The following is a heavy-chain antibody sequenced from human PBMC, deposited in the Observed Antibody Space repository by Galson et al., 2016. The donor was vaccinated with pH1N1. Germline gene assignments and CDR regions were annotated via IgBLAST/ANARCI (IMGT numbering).Heavy chain of an antibody. D-gene: IGHD2-2*01. J-gene: IGHJ4*02. Sequence: SLRLSCAASEFTFSSYSMNWVRQGPGKGLEWVSYISSSSSYKNYADSVKGRFTISRDNVKNSLYLQMNSLRAEDTAIYYCATYCISTTCYEGSFDYWGQGTLVTASS. V-gene: IGHV3-21*01. CDR1: EFTFSSYS. CDR3: ATYCISTTCYEGSFDY. CDR2: ISSSSSYK.